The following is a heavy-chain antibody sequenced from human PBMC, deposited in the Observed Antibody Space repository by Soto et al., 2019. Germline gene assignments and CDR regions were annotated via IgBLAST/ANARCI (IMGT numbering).Heavy chain of an antibody. D-gene: IGHD4-17*01. J-gene: IGHJ6*02. CDR2: VYYSGST. CDR3: AIARYGDFYYYTMDV. Sequence: PSETLSLTCSVSGGSISAYYWSWIRQPPGKGLEWIGHVYYSGSTSYTPSLKSRVIISVDTPKNQFSLRLSSVTAADTAVYYCAIARYGDFYYYTMDVWGQGTTVTVAS. V-gene: IGHV4-59*12. CDR1: GGSISAYY.